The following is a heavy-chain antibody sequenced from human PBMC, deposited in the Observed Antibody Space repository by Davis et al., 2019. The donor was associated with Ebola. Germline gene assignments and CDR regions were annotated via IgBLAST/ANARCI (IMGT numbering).Heavy chain of an antibody. Sequence: SETLSLTCTVSGGSVSSGSYYWSWIRQPPGKGLEWIGYIYYSGSTNYNPSLKSRVTISVDTSKNQFSLKLSSVTAADTAVYYCARDFVYWGQGTLVTVSS. J-gene: IGHJ4*02. V-gene: IGHV4-61*01. CDR2: IYYSGST. CDR1: GGSVSSGSYY. CDR3: ARDFVY.